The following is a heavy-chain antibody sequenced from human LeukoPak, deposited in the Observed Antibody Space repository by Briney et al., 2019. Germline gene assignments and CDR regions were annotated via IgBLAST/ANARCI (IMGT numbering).Heavy chain of an antibody. Sequence: SVKVSCKASGGTFSSYTISWVRQAPGQGLEWMGRIIPILGIANYAQKFRGRVTITADKSTGTAYMELSSLRSEDTAVYYCARDSSGYYSHEYWFDPWGQGTLVTVSS. D-gene: IGHD3-22*01. V-gene: IGHV1-69*04. J-gene: IGHJ5*02. CDR1: GGTFSSYT. CDR2: IIPILGIA. CDR3: ARDSSGYYSHEYWFDP.